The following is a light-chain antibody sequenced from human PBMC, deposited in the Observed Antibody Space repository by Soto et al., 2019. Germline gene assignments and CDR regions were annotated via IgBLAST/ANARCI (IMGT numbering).Light chain of an antibody. CDR2: EVT. CDR1: SSDIGSYTY. Sequence: QSALTQPASVSGSPGQSITISCTGTSSDIGSYTYVSWYQQCPGKAPRLLIYEVTNRPSGISNRFSGSKSGNTASLTISGLQAEDDADYYCCSYRSSRTWVFGGGTKLTVL. CDR3: CSYRSSRTWV. V-gene: IGLV2-14*01. J-gene: IGLJ3*02.